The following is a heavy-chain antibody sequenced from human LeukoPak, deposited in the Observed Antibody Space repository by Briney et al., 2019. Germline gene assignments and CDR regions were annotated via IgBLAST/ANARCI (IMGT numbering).Heavy chain of an antibody. CDR3: ARDRGYYYDSSGYDELDY. CDR1: GYTFTGYG. J-gene: IGHJ4*02. Sequence: ASVKVSCKASGYTFTGYGISWVRQAPGQGLEWMGWISAYNGNTNYAQKLQGRVTMTTDTSTSTAYMELRSLRPDDTAVYYCARDRGYYYDSSGYDELDYWGQGTLVTVSS. CDR2: ISAYNGNT. D-gene: IGHD3-22*01. V-gene: IGHV1-18*01.